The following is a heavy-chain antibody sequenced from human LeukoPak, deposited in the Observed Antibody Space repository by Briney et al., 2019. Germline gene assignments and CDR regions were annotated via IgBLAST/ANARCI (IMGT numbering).Heavy chain of an antibody. Sequence: SVKVSCKASGGTFSRYTFNWVRQAPGQGLEWVGGVIPLFGTSKYAQKFQGRATVTADESTTTAYMELTSLKSEDTAVYYCARGGGGTLPYGGYELNSFHPWGQGTLVIVSS. V-gene: IGHV1-69*13. CDR3: ARGGGGTLPYGGYELNSFHP. D-gene: IGHD5-12*01. CDR1: GGTFSRYT. CDR2: VIPLFGTS. J-gene: IGHJ5*02.